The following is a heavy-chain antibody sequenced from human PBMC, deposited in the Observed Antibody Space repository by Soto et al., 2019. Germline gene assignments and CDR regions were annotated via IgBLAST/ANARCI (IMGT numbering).Heavy chain of an antibody. Sequence: VVSLRRSRTAPGSASGTPPTRSVRQASRKGLKWLGRIRSKANRYATAYAASVKGRFTISRDDSKNTAYLQMNSLKNEDTAVYSCTSPDHFDCTYPPELSGFERWSQGT. CDR1: GSASGTPP. V-gene: IGHV3-73*01. D-gene: IGHD2-8*01. CDR3: TSPDHFDCTYPPELSGFER. CDR2: IRSKANRYAT. J-gene: IGHJ5*02.